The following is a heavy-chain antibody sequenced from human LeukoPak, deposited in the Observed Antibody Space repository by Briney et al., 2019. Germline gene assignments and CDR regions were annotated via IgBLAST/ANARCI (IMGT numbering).Heavy chain of an antibody. CDR1: GGSISSYY. V-gene: IGHV4-59*01. Sequence: TSETLSLTCTVSGGSISSYYWSWIRQPPGKGLEWIGYIYYSGSTNYNPSLKSRVTISVDTSKNQFSLKLSSVTAADTAVYYCARASGSGSYAGFDYWGQGTLVTVSS. D-gene: IGHD3-10*01. CDR3: ARASGSGSYAGFDY. CDR2: IYYSGST. J-gene: IGHJ4*02.